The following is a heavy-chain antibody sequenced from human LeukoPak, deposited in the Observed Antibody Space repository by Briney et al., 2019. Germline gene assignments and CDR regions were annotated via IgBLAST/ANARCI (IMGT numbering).Heavy chain of an antibody. J-gene: IGHJ4*02. CDR3: ARGAPYSSSWYLYYDSSGPDY. CDR2: INSDGSST. CDR1: GFTFSSYA. Sequence: GGSLRLSCAASGFTFSSYAMHWVRQAPGKGLVWVSRINSDGSSTSYADSVKGRFTISRDNAKNTLYLQMNSLRAEDTAVYYCARGAPYSSSWYLYYDSSGPDYWGQGTLVTVSS. V-gene: IGHV3-74*01. D-gene: IGHD3-22*01.